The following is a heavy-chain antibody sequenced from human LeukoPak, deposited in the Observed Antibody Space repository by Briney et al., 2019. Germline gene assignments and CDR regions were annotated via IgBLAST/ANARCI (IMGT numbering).Heavy chain of an antibody. CDR1: GGSISSSSYY. CDR2: IYYSGST. V-gene: IGHV4-39*07. D-gene: IGHD6-19*01. J-gene: IGHJ4*02. Sequence: SETLSLTCTVSGGSISSSSYYWGWIRQPPGKGLEWIGSIYYSGSTYYNPSLKSRVTISVDTSKNQFSLKLSSVTAADTAVYYCARGGSAWSDYWGQGTLVTVSS. CDR3: ARGGSAWSDY.